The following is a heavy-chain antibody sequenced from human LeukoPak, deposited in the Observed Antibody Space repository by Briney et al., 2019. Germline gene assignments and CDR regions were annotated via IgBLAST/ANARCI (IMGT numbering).Heavy chain of an antibody. CDR2: ISSSSSYI. D-gene: IGHD6-13*01. Sequence: GGSLRLSCAASGFTFSSYAMSWVRQAPGKGLEWVSSISSSSSYIYYADSVKGRFTISRDNAKNSLYLQMNSLRAEDTAVYYCARAGRSSWYFDYWGQGTLVTVSS. CDR1: GFTFSSYA. V-gene: IGHV3-21*01. J-gene: IGHJ4*02. CDR3: ARAGRSSWYFDY.